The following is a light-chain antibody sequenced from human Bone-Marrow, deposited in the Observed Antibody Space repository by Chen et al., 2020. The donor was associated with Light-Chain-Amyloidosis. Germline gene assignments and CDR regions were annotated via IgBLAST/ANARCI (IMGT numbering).Light chain of an antibody. J-gene: IGLJ1*01. V-gene: IGLV2-14*01. CDR3: SSYTITDTLV. CDR1: SSDVGGNTH. Sequence: QSALTQPASVSGSPGQSITISCTGTSSDVGGNTHASWYQQHPDKAPKLMIYEVTNRPSWVPDRFSGSKSDNTASLTISGLQTEDEADYFCSSYTITDTLVFGSGTRVTVL. CDR2: EVT.